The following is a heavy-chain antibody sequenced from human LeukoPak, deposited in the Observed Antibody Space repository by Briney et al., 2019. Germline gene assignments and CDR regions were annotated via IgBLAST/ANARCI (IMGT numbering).Heavy chain of an antibody. J-gene: IGHJ5*02. V-gene: IGHV3-23*01. CDR3: AKRARRYCSSTSCLTYNWFDP. D-gene: IGHD2-2*01. Sequence: GGSLRLSCAASGFTFSSYAMSWVRQAPGKGLEWVSAISGSGGSTYYADSVKGRFTISRDNSKNTLYLQMNSLRAEDTAVYYCAKRARRYCSSTSCLTYNWFDPWGQGTLVTVSS. CDR2: ISGSGGST. CDR1: GFTFSSYA.